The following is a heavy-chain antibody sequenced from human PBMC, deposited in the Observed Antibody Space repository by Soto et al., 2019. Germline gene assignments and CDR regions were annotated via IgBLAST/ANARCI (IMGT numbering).Heavy chain of an antibody. CDR2: IYYSGST. V-gene: IGHV4-31*03. Sequence: SETLSLTCTVSGGSISSGGYYCSWIRQHPGKGLEWIGYIYYSGSTYYNPSLKSRVTISVDTSKNQFSLKLSSVTASDTAVYYCARLYYDILTGPLLGFDYWGQGTLVTVAS. J-gene: IGHJ4*02. CDR1: GGSISSGGYY. CDR3: ARLYYDILTGPLLGFDY. D-gene: IGHD3-9*01.